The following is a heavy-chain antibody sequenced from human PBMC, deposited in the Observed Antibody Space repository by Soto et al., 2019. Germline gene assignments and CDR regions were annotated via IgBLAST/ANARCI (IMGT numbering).Heavy chain of an antibody. CDR3: AKAPRYGVRLGEYHF. Sequence: EVQLLESGGGLVQPGGSLRLSCAASGVTFSSYAMSWVRQAPGKGLEWVSAMSGSGGSTYYADSVKGRFTISRDNSKNTLHLQMNIMRAEDKAVYYCAKAPRYGVRLGEYHFWGQGTLVTVSS. V-gene: IGHV3-23*01. CDR2: MSGSGGST. D-gene: IGHD3-16*01. J-gene: IGHJ4*02. CDR1: GVTFSSYA.